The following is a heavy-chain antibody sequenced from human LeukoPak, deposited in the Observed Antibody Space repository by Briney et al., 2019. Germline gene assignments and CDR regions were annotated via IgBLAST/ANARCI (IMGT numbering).Heavy chain of an antibody. CDR1: GYSFTSYW. V-gene: IGHV5-51*01. J-gene: IGHJ4*02. Sequence: GASLKTSCRGFGYSFTSYWIGWVRRMPEKGLEGMEGIYPGDSDTRYSPSFQGQVTISADKSISTAYLQWSSLKASDTAMYYCARNLGSSGYRYFDYWGQGTLVTVSS. CDR2: IYPGDSDT. CDR3: ARNLGSSGYRYFDY. D-gene: IGHD3-22*01.